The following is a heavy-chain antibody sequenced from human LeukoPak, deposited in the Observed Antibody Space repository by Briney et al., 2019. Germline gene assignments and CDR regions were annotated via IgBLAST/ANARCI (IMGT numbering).Heavy chain of an antibody. CDR2: IYYSGST. V-gene: IGHV4-61*08. J-gene: IGHJ4*02. CDR1: GGSISSGGYY. CDR3: GRGAFPPLYYFDY. Sequence: PSETLSLTCAVSGGSISSGGYYWSWIRQPPGKGLEWIGYIYYSGSTNYNPSLKSRVTISVDTSKNQFSLKLSSVTAADTAVYYCGRGAFPPLYYFDYGAQGTLVTVPS.